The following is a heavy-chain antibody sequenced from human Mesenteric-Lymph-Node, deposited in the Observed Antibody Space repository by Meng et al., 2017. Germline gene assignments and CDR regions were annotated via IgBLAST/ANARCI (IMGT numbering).Heavy chain of an antibody. D-gene: IGHD2-2*02. J-gene: IGHJ4*02. V-gene: IGHV4-34*01. CDR1: GGSFSGYH. CDR3: ASILLGYCSSTSCYTGYQSIDY. CDR2: IYYSGST. Sequence: QVQLQQWGAGLLEPSATVSLTCAVYGGSFSGYHCNWIRQHPGKGLEWIGYIYYSGSTYYNPSLRSRVAISIDTSKNQFSLKLSSVTAADTAVYYCASILLGYCSSTSCYTGYQSIDYWGQGTLVTVSS.